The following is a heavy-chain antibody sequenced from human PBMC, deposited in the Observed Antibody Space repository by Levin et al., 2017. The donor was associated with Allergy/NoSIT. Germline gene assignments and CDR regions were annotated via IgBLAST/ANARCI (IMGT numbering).Heavy chain of an antibody. CDR3: AKDASAFGDYVFDN. CDR2: ISSDGTNE. V-gene: IGHV3-30*18. Sequence: PGGSRRLSCAASGFTFSHYGMHWVRQTPGKGLEWVAVISSDGTNEAYADSVKGRFTISRDNSKNTLYLQMNSLRAEDTAVFYCAKDASAFGDYVFDNWGQGTLVTVSS. J-gene: IGHJ4*02. D-gene: IGHD4-17*01. CDR1: GFTFSHYG.